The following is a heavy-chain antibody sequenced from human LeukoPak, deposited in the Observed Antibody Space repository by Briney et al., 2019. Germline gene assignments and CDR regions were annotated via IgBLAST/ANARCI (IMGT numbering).Heavy chain of an antibody. CDR1: GGSISSYY. D-gene: IGHD5-18*01. J-gene: IGHJ4*02. Sequence: SETLSLTCTVSGGSISSYYWSWIRQPPGKGLEWIGYIYYSGSTNYNPFLKSRVTISVDTSKNQFSLKLSSVTAADTAVYYCARHMSGYSYGRIDYWGQGTLVTVSS. CDR3: ARHMSGYSYGRIDY. V-gene: IGHV4-59*08. CDR2: IYYSGST.